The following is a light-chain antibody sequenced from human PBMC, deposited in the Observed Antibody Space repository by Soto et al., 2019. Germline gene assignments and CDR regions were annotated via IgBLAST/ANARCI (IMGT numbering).Light chain of an antibody. J-gene: IGKJ1*01. CDR2: AAS. Sequence: IQNTQGPSSLTASVGDRDTITCRASRGIDIYLNWYHQKPGKAPKLLIYAASNLQTGVPSRFSGSGSGTDFTLTISSLQPEDFATYYCQQSYSTPRTFGQGTKVDIK. V-gene: IGKV1-39*01. CDR3: QQSYSTPRT. CDR1: RGIDIY.